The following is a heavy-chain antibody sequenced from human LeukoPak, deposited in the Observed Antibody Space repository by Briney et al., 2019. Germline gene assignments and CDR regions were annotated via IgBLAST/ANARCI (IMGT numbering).Heavy chain of an antibody. CDR2: INHSGST. V-gene: IGHV4-34*01. CDR1: RFTFNTYA. CDR3: ARGTVVVPAAANWFDP. J-gene: IGHJ5*02. Sequence: GSLRLSCAASRFTFNTYAVNWVRQAPGKGLEWIGEINHSGSTNYNPSLKSRVTISVDTSKNQFSLKLSSVTAADTAVYYCARGTVVVPAAANWFDPWGQGTLVTVSS. D-gene: IGHD2-2*01.